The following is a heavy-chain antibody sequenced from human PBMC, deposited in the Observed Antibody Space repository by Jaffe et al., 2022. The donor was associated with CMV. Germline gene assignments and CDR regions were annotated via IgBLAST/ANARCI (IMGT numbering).Heavy chain of an antibody. CDR2: IYPDDSDT. J-gene: IGHJ4*02. D-gene: IGHD4-17*01. CDR1: GYSFRSYW. V-gene: IGHV5-51*01. CDR3: ARRAYGDSQKYYFDS. Sequence: EVQLMQSGAEVKKPGESLKISCKGSGYSFRSYWIGWVRQMPGKGLEWMGIIYPDDSDTTYSPSFQGQVTFSADKSINTAYLHWSSLKASDTAMYYCARRAYGDSQKYYFDSWGQGTLVTVSS.